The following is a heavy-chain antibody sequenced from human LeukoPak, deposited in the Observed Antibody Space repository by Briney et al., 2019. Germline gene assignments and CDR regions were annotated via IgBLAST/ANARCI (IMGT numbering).Heavy chain of an antibody. V-gene: IGHV4-31*03. CDR1: GGSISSGGYY. CDR3: ARARRADDSSGYYPY. Sequence: SETLSLTCTVSGGSISSGGYYWSWIRQHPGKGLEWIGYIYNSGNTYYNPSLKSRVTISVDTSKNQFSLKLSSVTAADTAVYYCARARRADDSSGYYPYWGQGTLVTVSS. D-gene: IGHD3-22*01. CDR2: IYNSGNT. J-gene: IGHJ4*02.